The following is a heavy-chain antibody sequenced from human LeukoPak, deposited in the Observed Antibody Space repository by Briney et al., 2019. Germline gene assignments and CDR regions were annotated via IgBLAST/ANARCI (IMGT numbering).Heavy chain of an antibody. CDR2: ISPYTRNT. J-gene: IGHJ4*02. Sequence: ASVKVSCKTSGYTFTSFGFSWVRQAPGQGLEWMGWISPYTRNTNYVQKLQGRVTMTTDTSTSTAYMELRSLRSDDTAVYFCAREKMVGAPKLLDYWGQGTLVTVSS. V-gene: IGHV1-18*01. CDR1: GYTFTSFG. D-gene: IGHD1-26*01. CDR3: AREKMVGAPKLLDY.